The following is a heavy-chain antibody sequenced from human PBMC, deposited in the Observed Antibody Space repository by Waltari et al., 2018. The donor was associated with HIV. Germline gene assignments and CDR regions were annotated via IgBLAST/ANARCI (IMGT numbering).Heavy chain of an antibody. D-gene: IGHD6-19*01. CDR3: AKDNGYSSGWYHAFDI. CDR2: ISWNSGSI. CDR1: GFTFADYA. Sequence: EVQLVESGGGLVQPGRSLRLSCAASGFTFADYAMHWVRQAPGKGLEWVSGISWNSGSIGYADSVKGRFTISRDNAKNSLYLQMNSLRAEDTTLYYCAKDNGYSSGWYHAFDIWGQGTMVTVSS. J-gene: IGHJ3*02. V-gene: IGHV3-9*01.